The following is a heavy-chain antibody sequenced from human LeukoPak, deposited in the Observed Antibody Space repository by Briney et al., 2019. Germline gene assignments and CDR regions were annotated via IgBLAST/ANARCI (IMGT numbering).Heavy chain of an antibody. D-gene: IGHD3-22*01. V-gene: IGHV5-51*01. CDR1: GYNFTSYW. J-gene: IGHJ4*02. CDR2: IYPGDSDT. Sequence: GESLQISCKGSGYNFTSYWIGWVRQMPGKGLEWMGIIYPGDSDTRYSPSFQGQVTISADKSISTAYLQWSSLKASDTAMYYCARKYYYDSSGYYFGFDYWGQGTLVTVSS. CDR3: ARKYYYDSSGYYFGFDY.